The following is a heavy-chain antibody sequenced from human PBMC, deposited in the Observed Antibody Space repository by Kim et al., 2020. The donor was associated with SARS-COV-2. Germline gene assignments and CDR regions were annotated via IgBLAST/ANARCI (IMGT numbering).Heavy chain of an antibody. V-gene: IGHV4-59*13. D-gene: IGHD3-22*01. J-gene: IGHJ2*01. Sequence: SETLSLTCIVSGDSINNYYWSWIRQPPGKGLEYIGYMYYTGGTNYNPSLKSRVTISRDASKTQFFLKLTFLTVADTAFYYCARSTIVTNFWYFDLWGRGPLDTLSS. CDR3: ARSTIVTNFWYFDL. CDR2: MYYTGGT. CDR1: GDSINNYY.